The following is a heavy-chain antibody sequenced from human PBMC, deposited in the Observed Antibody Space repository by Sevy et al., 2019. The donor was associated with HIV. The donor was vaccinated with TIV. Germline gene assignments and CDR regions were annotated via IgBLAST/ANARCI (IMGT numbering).Heavy chain of an antibody. D-gene: IGHD3-10*01. CDR1: GYTFTSYY. CDR3: ARAGGITMVRGVIKAPDY. Sequence: ASVKVSCKASGYTFTSYYMHWVRQAPGQGLEWMGIVNPSGGSTSYAQKFQGRVTMTRDTSTSTVYMELSSLRSEDTAVYYCARAGGITMVRGVIKAPDYWVQGTLVTVSS. CDR2: VNPSGGST. V-gene: IGHV1-46*01. J-gene: IGHJ4*02.